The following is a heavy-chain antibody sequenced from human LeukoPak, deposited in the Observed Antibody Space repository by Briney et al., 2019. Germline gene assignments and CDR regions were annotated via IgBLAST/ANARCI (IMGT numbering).Heavy chain of an antibody. D-gene: IGHD3-3*01. J-gene: IGHJ6*02. CDR2: IKQDGSEK. CDR3: ARDEEGYDDYYGMDV. V-gene: IGHV3-7*01. Sequence: GGSLRLSCAASGFTFSSYWMSWVRQAPGKGLEWVANIKQDGSEKYYVDSVKGRFTIFRDNAENSLYLQMNSLRAEDTAVYYCARDEEGYDDYYGMDVWGQGTTVTVSS. CDR1: GFTFSSYW.